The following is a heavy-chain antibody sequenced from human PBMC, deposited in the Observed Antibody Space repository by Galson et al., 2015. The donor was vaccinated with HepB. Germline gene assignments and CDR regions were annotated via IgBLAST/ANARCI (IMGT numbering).Heavy chain of an antibody. J-gene: IGHJ5*02. D-gene: IGHD3-22*01. V-gene: IGHV5-51*03. CDR3: ARSSSGYHLENWFDP. Sequence: QSGAEVKKPGESLKISCKGSGYSFTYYWIAWVRQMPGKGLEWMGIIYPGDSVTRFSPSFQGHVTISADTSINTAYLQWNSLKASDTAIYYCARSSSGYHLENWFDPWGQGTLVTVSS. CDR2: IYPGDSVT. CDR1: GYSFTYYW.